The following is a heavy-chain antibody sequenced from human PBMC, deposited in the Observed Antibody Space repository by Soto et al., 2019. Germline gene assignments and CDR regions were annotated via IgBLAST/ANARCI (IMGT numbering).Heavy chain of an antibody. CDR1: GFTFISSV. D-gene: IGHD3-9*01. CDR2: ITSDGHNT. J-gene: IGHJ4*02. V-gene: IGHV3-64D*06. Sequence: GGSLRLSCSASGFTFISSVRHWVRQAPGKGLEYVSAITSDGHNTYYADSVRGRFTISRDNSKNTLFLQMSSLRVEDTAVYYCVKAPTGYYDYWGQGTWSPSPQ. CDR3: VKAPTGYYDY.